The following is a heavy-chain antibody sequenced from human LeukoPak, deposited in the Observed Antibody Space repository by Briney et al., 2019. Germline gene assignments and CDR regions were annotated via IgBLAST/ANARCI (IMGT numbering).Heavy chain of an antibody. J-gene: IGHJ6*03. Sequence: ASVKVSCKASGYTFTSYGISWVRQAPGQGLEWMGWISAYNGNTNYAQKLQGRVTMTTDTSTSTAYMELRSLRSDDTAVYYCAREGYCTNGVCYIRMWDYYYYMDVWGKGTTVTVSS. CDR3: AREGYCTNGVCYIRMWDYYYYMDV. V-gene: IGHV1-18*01. D-gene: IGHD2-8*01. CDR1: GYTFTSYG. CDR2: ISAYNGNT.